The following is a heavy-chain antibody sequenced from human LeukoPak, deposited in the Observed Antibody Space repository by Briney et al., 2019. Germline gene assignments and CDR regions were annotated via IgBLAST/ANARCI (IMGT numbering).Heavy chain of an antibody. Sequence: GGSLRLSCAASGFTFSSYGMTWVRQAPGKGLEWVSYISSSSSTIYYADSVKGRFTISRDNAKNSLYLQMNSLRAEDTAVYYCARDDVYGYWGQGTLVTVSS. V-gene: IGHV3-48*01. CDR3: ARDDVYGY. CDR2: ISSSSSTI. CDR1: GFTFSSYG. D-gene: IGHD1-14*01. J-gene: IGHJ4*02.